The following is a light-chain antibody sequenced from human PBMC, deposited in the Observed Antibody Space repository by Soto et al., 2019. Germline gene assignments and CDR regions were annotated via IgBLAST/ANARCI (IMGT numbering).Light chain of an antibody. CDR1: QIVSSN. CDR2: GAS. V-gene: IGKV3-15*01. J-gene: IGKJ1*01. Sequence: EIVLTQSPGTLSLSPGERATLSCRASQIVSSNLAWYQQRPGQAPRLLIYGASTRATGIPARFSGSGSGTEFTLTISSLQSEDFAVYFCQQYNNWPPLWTFGQGTKVDIK. CDR3: QQYNNWPPLWT.